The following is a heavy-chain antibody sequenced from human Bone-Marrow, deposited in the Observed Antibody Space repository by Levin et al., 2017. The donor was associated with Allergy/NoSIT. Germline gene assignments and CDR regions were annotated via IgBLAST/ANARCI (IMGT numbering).Heavy chain of an antibody. CDR3: AREDGYYSRDAFDI. V-gene: IGHV4-39*02. CDR1: GGSISSSGYY. Sequence: SETLSLTCTVSGGSISSSGYYWGWIRQPPGTGLEWIGSIYYSGNTHYNPSLKSRVTISVDTSKNQFSLKLSSVTAADTAVYYCAREDGYYSRDAFDIWGQGTMVTVSS. D-gene: IGHD5-24*01. J-gene: IGHJ3*02. CDR2: IYYSGNT.